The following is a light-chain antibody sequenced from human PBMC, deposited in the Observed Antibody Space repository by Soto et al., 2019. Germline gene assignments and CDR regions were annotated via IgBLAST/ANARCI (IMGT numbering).Light chain of an antibody. Sequence: DIQMTQSPSSVSASVGDRVTITCRANQDIRTWLAWYQQKPGTAPKLLISAASSLDSGVPSRFSGSGSGTDFTLTISSLQPEDFATYYCHQTDSFPPIVGPGTKVDIK. J-gene: IGKJ3*01. CDR3: HQTDSFPPI. CDR2: AAS. CDR1: QDIRTW. V-gene: IGKV1-12*01.